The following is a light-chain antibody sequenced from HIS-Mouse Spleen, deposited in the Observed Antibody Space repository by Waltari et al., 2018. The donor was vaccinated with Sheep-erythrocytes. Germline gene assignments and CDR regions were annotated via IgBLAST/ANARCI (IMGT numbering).Light chain of an antibody. Sequence: EIVLTQSPGTLSLSPGERATLSCRASQSVSSNYLALYQQKPGQAPRPLIYGASSRATGIPDRFSGSGSGTDFTLTISRLEPEDFAVYYCQQYGSSPPWTFGQGTKVEIK. CDR3: QQYGSSPPWT. V-gene: IGKV3-20*01. CDR2: GAS. CDR1: QSVSSNY. J-gene: IGKJ1*01.